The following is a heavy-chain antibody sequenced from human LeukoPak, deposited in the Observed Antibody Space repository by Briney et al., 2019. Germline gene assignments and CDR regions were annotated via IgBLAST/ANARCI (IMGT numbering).Heavy chain of an antibody. CDR2: ISWNSGNI. CDR3: AKDIRYGLGSGYFDY. V-gene: IGHV3-9*01. CDR1: GFTFDDYS. Sequence: SGRSLRLFCAASGFTFDDYSMHWVRQAPGKGLEWVSGISWNSGNIGYADSGKGRFTISKDNGKNSLYLQMNSLRAEDTALYCCAKDIRYGLGSGYFDYWGQGTLVTVSS. J-gene: IGHJ4*02. D-gene: IGHD3-10*01.